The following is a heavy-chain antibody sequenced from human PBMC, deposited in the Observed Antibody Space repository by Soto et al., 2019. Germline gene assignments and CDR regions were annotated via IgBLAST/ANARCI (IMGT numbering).Heavy chain of an antibody. CDR3: AKDGLAYCGGDCYIHY. CDR1: GFTFSSYG. V-gene: IGHV3-30*18. CDR2: ISYDGSNK. J-gene: IGHJ4*02. Sequence: QVQLVESGGGVVQPGRSLRLSCAASGFTFSSYGMHWVRQAPGKGLEWVAVISYDGSNKYYADSVKGRFTISRDNSKNTLYLQINSLRAEDMAVYYCAKDGLAYCGGDCYIHYWGQGTLVSVSS. D-gene: IGHD2-21*02.